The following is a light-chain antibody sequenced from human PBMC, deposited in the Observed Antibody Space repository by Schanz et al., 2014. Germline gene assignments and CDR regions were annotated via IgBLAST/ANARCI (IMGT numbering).Light chain of an antibody. J-gene: IGLJ3*02. CDR2: DVT. Sequence: QSALTQPASVSGSPGQSITISCTGTSSDVGGYNYVSWYQQHPGKAPKLMIYDVTHRPSGVSDRFSGSKSDYTASLTISGLQAEDEADYYCNSFTSSHTHVFGGGTKLTVL. V-gene: IGLV2-14*01. CDR1: SSDVGGYNY. CDR3: NSFTSSHTHV.